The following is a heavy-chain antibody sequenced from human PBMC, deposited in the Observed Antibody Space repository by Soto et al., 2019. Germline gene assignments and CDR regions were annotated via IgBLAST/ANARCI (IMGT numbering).Heavy chain of an antibody. CDR2: IYYSGST. V-gene: IGHV4-39*01. D-gene: IGHD3-9*01. CDR3: ARHYFGNYFDY. J-gene: IGHJ4*02. Sequence: QLQLQESGPGLVKPSETLSLTCTVSGGSISSSSYYWGWIRQPPGKGLEWIGSIYYSGSTYYNPSLKSRVTISVDTSKNQFSLKLSSVTAADTAVYYCARHYFGNYFDYWGQGTLVTVSS. CDR1: GGSISSSSYY.